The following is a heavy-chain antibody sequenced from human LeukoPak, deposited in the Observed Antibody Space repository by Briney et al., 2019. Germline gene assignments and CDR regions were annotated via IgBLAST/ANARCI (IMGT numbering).Heavy chain of an antibody. CDR1: GFSFSSNG. D-gene: IGHD2-8*02. CDR2: IQTGGDPK. Sequence: GGSLRLSCAASGFSFSSNGIHWVRQAPGKGLEWVSFIQTGGDPKYYADSVRGRFTISRDNSKKTCSLQMDSLRVEDTATYYCAREASTEIIGGMDVRGQGTAVTVTS. V-gene: IGHV3-30*02. CDR3: AREASTEIIGGMDV. J-gene: IGHJ6*02.